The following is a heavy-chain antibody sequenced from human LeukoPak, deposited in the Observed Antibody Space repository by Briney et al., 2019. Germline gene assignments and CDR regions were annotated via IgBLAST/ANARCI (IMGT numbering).Heavy chain of an antibody. V-gene: IGHV4-34*01. Sequence: SETLSLTCAVYGDSFKNYYWTWIRQSPEKGLEWIGEINYGGCTSYNPSLESGVTLLVDTSQSQFSLSLGSVTAADTAVYFCARARAFVWGSYRYIPYYFDPWGQGTLVTVSS. CDR3: ARARAFVWGSYRYIPYYFDP. D-gene: IGHD3-16*02. CDR1: GDSFKNYY. J-gene: IGHJ5*02. CDR2: INYGGCT.